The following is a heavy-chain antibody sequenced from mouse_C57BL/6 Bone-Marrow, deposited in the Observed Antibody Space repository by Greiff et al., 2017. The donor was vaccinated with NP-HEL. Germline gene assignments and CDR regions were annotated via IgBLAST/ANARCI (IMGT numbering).Heavy chain of an antibody. CDR3: ARQGGWLLPYFDY. J-gene: IGHJ2*01. CDR1: GFTFSSYG. V-gene: IGHV5-6*01. CDR2: ISSGGSYT. D-gene: IGHD2-3*01. Sequence: DVQLVESGGDLVKPGGSLKLSCAASGFTFSSYGMSWVRQTPDKRLEWVATISSGGSYTYYPDSVKGRFTISRDNAKNTLYLQMSSLKSEDTAMYYCARQGGWLLPYFDYWGQGTTLTVSS.